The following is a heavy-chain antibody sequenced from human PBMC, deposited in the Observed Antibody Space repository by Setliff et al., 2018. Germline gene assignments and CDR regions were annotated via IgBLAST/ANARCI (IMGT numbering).Heavy chain of an antibody. V-gene: IGHV4-30-4*02. J-gene: IGHJ5*02. CDR2: IYYTGKT. Sequence: PSETLSLTCTVSGDSLSGDNYFWSWIRHLPGKGLQWLGHIYYTGKTYYSPSLKSRLEMSVDTSKREFALRLSSVTAADTAVYYCARTSTYVLGSGSYWDRWFDPWSQGTLVTVSS. D-gene: IGHD3-10*01. CDR1: GDSLSGDNYF. CDR3: ARTSTYVLGSGSYWDRWFDP.